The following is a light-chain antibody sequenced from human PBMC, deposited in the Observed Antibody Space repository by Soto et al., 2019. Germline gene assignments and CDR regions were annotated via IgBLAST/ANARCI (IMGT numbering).Light chain of an antibody. J-gene: IGLJ2*01. Sequence: QSALTRPPSASGSPGQSVTISCAGTYSDIGDYNYVSWYQQHPGKVPKLIISEGSKRPSGVPDRFSGSKSGYTASLTVSDLQPADEAVYYCSSYSGTNSNVIFGGGTKLTVL. CDR2: EGS. CDR1: YSDIGDYNY. CDR3: SSYSGTNSNVI. V-gene: IGLV2-8*01.